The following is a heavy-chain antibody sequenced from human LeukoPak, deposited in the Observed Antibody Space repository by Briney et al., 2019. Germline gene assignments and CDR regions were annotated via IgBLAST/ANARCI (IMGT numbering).Heavy chain of an antibody. CDR1: GYSFRNYG. Sequence: GASVKVSCKASGYSFRNYGISWVRQAPGQGLEHMGWISVYNGNTNYAQRLQGRVTMTTDTSTSTVYMELRSLRSGDTAVYYCARGGGGYYGSGSYLIDHWGQGTLVTVSS. CDR3: ARGGGGYYGSGSYLIDH. J-gene: IGHJ4*02. D-gene: IGHD3-10*01. CDR2: ISVYNGNT. V-gene: IGHV1-18*01.